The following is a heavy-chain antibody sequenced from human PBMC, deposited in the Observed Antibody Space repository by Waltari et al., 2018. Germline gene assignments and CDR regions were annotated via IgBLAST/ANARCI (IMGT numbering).Heavy chain of an antibody. CDR1: GFRLSNFG. V-gene: IGHV3-33*06. D-gene: IGHD3-10*01. Sequence: QVQLVESGGGVVQPGMSRRLSCAACGFRLSNFGMHWVRQVPGKGLEWVALAWFDGVKTYYSDSVRGRFTISRDNSKNTLYLDIKNLRVDDTAIYYCAKDAFGNTYLDHWGQGTLVTVSS. J-gene: IGHJ5*02. CDR3: AKDAFGNTYLDH. CDR2: AWFDGVKT.